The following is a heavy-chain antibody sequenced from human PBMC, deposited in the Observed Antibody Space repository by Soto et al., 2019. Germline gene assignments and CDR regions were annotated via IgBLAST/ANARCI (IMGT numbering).Heavy chain of an antibody. Sequence: DVQLVESGGGLVRPGGSLRRSCTAFGFTFSEYRLSWVRQAPGKGLEWVSSITHSGTYVYYADSVKGRYTISRDCASNSLFLQMSSLRPEDTAVYPRARSRVNAWDSDYCGQGTLVTVSS. V-gene: IGHV3-21*01. CDR1: GFTFSEYR. CDR3: ARSRVNAWDSDY. CDR2: ITHSGTYV. D-gene: IGHD7-27*01. J-gene: IGHJ4*02.